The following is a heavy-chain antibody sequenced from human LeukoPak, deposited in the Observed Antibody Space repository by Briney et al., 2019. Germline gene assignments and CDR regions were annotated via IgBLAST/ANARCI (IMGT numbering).Heavy chain of an antibody. V-gene: IGHV3-49*04. D-gene: IGHD2-2*01. CDR2: IRSKAYGGTT. CDR3: TRDRVVVVPAALRGIYYYMDV. CDR1: GFTFGDYA. Sequence: HSGGSLRLSCTASGFTFGDYAMSWVRQAPGKGLEWVGFIRSKAYGGTTEYAASVKGRFTISRDDSKSIAYLQMNSLKTEDTAVYYCTRDRVVVVPAALRGIYYYMDVWGKGTTVTISS. J-gene: IGHJ6*03.